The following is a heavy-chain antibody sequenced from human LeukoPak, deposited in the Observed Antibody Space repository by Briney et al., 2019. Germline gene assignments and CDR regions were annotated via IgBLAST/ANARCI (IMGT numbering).Heavy chain of an antibody. D-gene: IGHD3-10*01. Sequence: GGTLRLSCAASGFTFSSYEMNWVRQAPGKGLEWVSYISSSGSTIYYADPVKGRFTISRDNAKNSLYLQMNSLRDEDTAVYYCARGLWFGELSTIGFDYWGQGALATVCS. CDR3: ARGLWFGELSTIGFDY. J-gene: IGHJ4*02. CDR2: ISSSGSTI. CDR1: GFTFSSYE. V-gene: IGHV3-48*03.